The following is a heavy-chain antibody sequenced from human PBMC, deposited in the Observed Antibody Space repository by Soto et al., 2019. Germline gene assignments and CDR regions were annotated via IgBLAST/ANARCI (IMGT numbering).Heavy chain of an antibody. CDR2: ISGSGGST. J-gene: IGHJ5*02. D-gene: IGHD5-12*01. CDR3: AKDPGYSGYHFNWFDP. V-gene: IGHV3-23*01. Sequence: GGSLRLSXAASGFTFSSYAMSWVRQAPGKGLEWVSAISGSGGSTYYADSVKGRFTISRDNSKNTLYLQMNSLRAEDTAVYYCAKDPGYSGYHFNWFDPWGQGTLVTVSS. CDR1: GFTFSSYA.